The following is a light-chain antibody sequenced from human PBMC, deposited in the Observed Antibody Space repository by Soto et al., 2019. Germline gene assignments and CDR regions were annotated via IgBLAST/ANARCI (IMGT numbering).Light chain of an antibody. V-gene: IGKV3-20*01. CDR3: XQYGSSPPT. J-gene: IGKJ1*01. Sequence: EIVLTQSPGTLSLSPGERATLSCRASQSVSSSYLAWYQRKPGQAPRLLIYGASSRATDIPIRFSGSGSGTXXXLXXXXLEPXDFAXXXXXQYGSSPPTFGQGTKVEIK. CDR2: GAS. CDR1: QSVSSSY.